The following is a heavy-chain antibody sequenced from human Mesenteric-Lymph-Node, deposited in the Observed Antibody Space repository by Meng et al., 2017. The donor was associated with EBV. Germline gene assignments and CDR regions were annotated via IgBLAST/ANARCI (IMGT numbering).Heavy chain of an antibody. J-gene: IGHJ5*02. CDR3: TRSVVATTNWFDP. Sequence: QVELGASGGGVVHAGRLLRLSCASSGFTFRNYVVHWVRQTPGKGLEWVALISYDGSNKYYADSVKGRFTISRDNSKNTLFLQMNSLRAEDTAVYYCTRSVVATTNWFDPWGQGTLVTVSS. CDR1: GFTFRNYV. V-gene: IGHV3-30-3*01. D-gene: IGHD1-26*01. CDR2: ISYDGSNK.